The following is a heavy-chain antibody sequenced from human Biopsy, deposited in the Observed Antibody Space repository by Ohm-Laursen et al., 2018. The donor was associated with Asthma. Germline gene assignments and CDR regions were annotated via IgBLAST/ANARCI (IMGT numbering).Heavy chain of an antibody. Sequence: SVKVSCKSLGGTFNTYGIGWARQEPGEGLEWMGGINSVFGTTTYPQKFQDRFTITADDSKSTVYMELSSLRSEDTAVYYCARKAGSCISRTCYSLDFWGQGTLVTVSS. CDR1: GGTFNTYG. CDR2: INSVFGTT. J-gene: IGHJ4*02. V-gene: IGHV1-69*13. CDR3: ARKAGSCISRTCYSLDF. D-gene: IGHD2-2*01.